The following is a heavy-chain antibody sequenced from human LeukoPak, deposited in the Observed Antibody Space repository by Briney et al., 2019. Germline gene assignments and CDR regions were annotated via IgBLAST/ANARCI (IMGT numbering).Heavy chain of an antibody. D-gene: IGHD1-26*01. J-gene: IGHJ4*02. V-gene: IGHV3-30*02. CDR3: LEEGAIGY. CDR1: GFIFSSYS. CDR2: IRYDGSNK. Sequence: GGSLRLSCAASGFIFSSYSMNWVRQAPGKGLEWVAFIRYDGSNKYYADSVKGRFTISRDNSKNTLYLQMNSLRAEDTAVYYALEEGAIGYWGQGTLVTVSS.